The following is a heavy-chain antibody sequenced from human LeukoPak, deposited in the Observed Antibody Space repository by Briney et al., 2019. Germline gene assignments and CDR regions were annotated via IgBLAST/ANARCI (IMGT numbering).Heavy chain of an antibody. J-gene: IGHJ4*02. Sequence: PSQTLSLACTVSGGSISSGSYYWSWIRQPAGKGLEWIGRIYTSGSTNYNPSLKSRVTISVDTSKNQFSLKLSSVTAADTAVYYCARGNWNYSFWGQGTLVTVSS. CDR2: IYTSGST. CDR3: ARGNWNYSF. D-gene: IGHD1-7*01. CDR1: GGSISSGSYY. V-gene: IGHV4-61*02.